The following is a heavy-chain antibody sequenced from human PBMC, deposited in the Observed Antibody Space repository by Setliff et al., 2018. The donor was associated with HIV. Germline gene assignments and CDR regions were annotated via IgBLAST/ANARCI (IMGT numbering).Heavy chain of an antibody. V-gene: IGHV1-18*01. Sequence: ASVKVSSNTSAYTFSRYGFSWVRQAPGEGLEWMGWISAYNLNTNYAQKFQGRITMTTDTSASTGYMELRSLRSDATAVYYCARAYYHDSSGYQAFDYWGQGTPVTVSS. D-gene: IGHD3-22*01. J-gene: IGHJ4*02. CDR1: AYTFSRYG. CDR2: ISAYNLNT. CDR3: ARAYYHDSSGYQAFDY.